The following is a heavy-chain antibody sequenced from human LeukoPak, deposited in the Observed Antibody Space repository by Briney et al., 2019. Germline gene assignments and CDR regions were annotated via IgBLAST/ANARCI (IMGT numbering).Heavy chain of an antibody. V-gene: IGHV1-3*01. D-gene: IGHD6-13*01. J-gene: IGHJ5*02. CDR3: ARVYSSSWYGRWFDP. CDR1: GYTFTSYA. Sequence: ASVKVSCKASGYTFTSYAMHWVRQAPGQRLEWMGWINAGSGNTKYSQKFQGRVTITRDTSASTAYMELSSLRSEDTAVYYCARVYSSSWYGRWFDPWGQGTLVTVSS. CDR2: INAGSGNT.